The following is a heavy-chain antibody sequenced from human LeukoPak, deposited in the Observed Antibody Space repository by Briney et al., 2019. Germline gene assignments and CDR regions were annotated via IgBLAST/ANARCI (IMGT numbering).Heavy chain of an antibody. V-gene: IGHV3-15*01. D-gene: IGHD3-22*01. CDR1: GFTLSNAW. Sequence: GGSLRLSCAASGFTLSNAWMSWVRQAPGKGLEWVGRIKSKTDGGTTDYAAPVKGRFTISRDDSKNTLYLQMNSLKTEDTAVYYCTTGLVVVPSGDYWGQGTLVTVSS. CDR3: TTGLVVVPSGDY. CDR2: IKSKTDGGTT. J-gene: IGHJ4*02.